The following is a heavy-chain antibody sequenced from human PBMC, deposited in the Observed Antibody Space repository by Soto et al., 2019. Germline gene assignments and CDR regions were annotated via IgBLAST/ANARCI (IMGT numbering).Heavy chain of an antibody. D-gene: IGHD6-6*01. V-gene: IGHV1-69*01. J-gene: IGHJ6*02. Sequence: QVQLVQSGAEVKKPGSSVKVSCKASGGTFSSYAISWVRQAPGQWLEWMGGIIPIFGTANYAQKFQGRVTITADESTSTAYMELSSRRSEDKAVYYCARQGVIAARFPNYYGMDVWGQGTTVTVSS. CDR1: GGTFSSYA. CDR3: ARQGVIAARFPNYYGMDV. CDR2: IIPIFGTA.